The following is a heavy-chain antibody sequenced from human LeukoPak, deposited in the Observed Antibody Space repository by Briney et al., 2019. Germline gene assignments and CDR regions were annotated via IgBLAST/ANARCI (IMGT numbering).Heavy chain of an antibody. V-gene: IGHV1-69*05. CDR2: IIPIFGTA. CDR1: GGTFSSYA. Sequence: SVKVSCKASGGTFSSYAISWVRQAPGQGLEWMGRIIPIFGTANYAQKFQGRVTITTDESTSTTYMELSSLRSEDTAVYYCARDSIVYDILTGYPFNRNYFDYWGQGTLVTVSS. CDR3: ARDSIVYDILTGYPFNRNYFDY. D-gene: IGHD3-9*01. J-gene: IGHJ4*02.